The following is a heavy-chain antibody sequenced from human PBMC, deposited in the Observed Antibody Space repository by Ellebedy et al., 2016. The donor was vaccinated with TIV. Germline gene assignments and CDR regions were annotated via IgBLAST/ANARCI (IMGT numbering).Heavy chain of an antibody. J-gene: IGHJ5*02. V-gene: IGHV4-34*01. D-gene: IGHD3-22*01. CDR1: GGSFSGYY. CDR2: INHSGST. CDR3: ASRWGRYYYDSSGYYA. Sequence: SETLSLTCAVYGGSFSGYYWSWIRQPPGKGLEWIGEINHSGSTNYNPSLKSRVTISVDTSKNQFSLKLSSVTAADTAVYYCASRWGRYYYDSSGYYAWGQGTLVTVSS.